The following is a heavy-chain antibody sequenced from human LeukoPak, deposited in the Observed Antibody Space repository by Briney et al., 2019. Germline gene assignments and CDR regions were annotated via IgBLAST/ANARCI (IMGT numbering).Heavy chain of an antibody. Sequence: GSLRLSCAASGFTFSSYWMSWVRQSPGKGLEWIGQIYHSGSTNYNPSLKSRVTISVDKSKNQFSLKLSSVTAADTAVYYCARDRYSYGPKGSYFDYWGQGTPVTVSS. CDR3: ARDRYSYGPKGSYFDY. V-gene: IGHV4-4*02. J-gene: IGHJ4*02. CDR2: IYHSGST. CDR1: GFTFSSYW. D-gene: IGHD5-18*01.